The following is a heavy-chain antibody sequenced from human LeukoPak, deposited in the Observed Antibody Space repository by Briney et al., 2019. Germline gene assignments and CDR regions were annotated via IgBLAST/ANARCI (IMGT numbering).Heavy chain of an antibody. CDR2: INHSGST. J-gene: IGHJ3*02. CDR3: ARLSAGI. CDR1: GGSFSGYY. Sequence: SETLPLTCAVYGGSFSGYYWSWIRQPPGKGLEWIGEINHSGSTNYNPSLKSRVTISVDTSKNQFSLKLSSVTAADTAVYYCARLSAGIWGQGTMVTVSS. V-gene: IGHV4-34*01. D-gene: IGHD3-10*01.